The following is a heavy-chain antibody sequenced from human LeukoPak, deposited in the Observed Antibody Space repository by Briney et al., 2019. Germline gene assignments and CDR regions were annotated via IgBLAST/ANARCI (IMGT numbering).Heavy chain of an antibody. CDR1: GFTFSSYA. J-gene: IGHJ4*02. V-gene: IGHV3-30*04. Sequence: GRSLRLSCAASGFTFSSYAMHWVRQAPGKGLEWVAVISYDGSNKYYADSVKGRFTISRDNSKNTLYLQMNSLRAEDTAVYYCAKGSGARWGQGTLVTVSS. CDR2: ISYDGSNK. CDR3: AKGSGAR.